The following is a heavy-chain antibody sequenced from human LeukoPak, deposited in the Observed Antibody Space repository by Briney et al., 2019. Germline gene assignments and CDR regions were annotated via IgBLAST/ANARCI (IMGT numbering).Heavy chain of an antibody. D-gene: IGHD3-9*01. CDR3: ARDGYYDILTGYQQHYDY. Sequence: ASVKVSCKASGYTFTGYYMHWVRQAPGQGLEWMGWINPNSGGTNYAQKFQGRVTMTRDTSISTAYMELSRLRSDDTAVYYCARDGYYDILTGYQQHYDYWGQGTLVTVSS. CDR2: INPNSGGT. V-gene: IGHV1-2*02. J-gene: IGHJ4*02. CDR1: GYTFTGYY.